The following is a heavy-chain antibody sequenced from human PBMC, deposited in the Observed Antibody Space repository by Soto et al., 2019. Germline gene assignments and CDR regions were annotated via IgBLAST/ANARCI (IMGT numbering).Heavy chain of an antibody. Sequence: GGSLRLSCAASGFTFSNAWMSWVRQAPGKGLEWVGRIKSKTDGGTTDYAAPVKGRFTISRDDSKNTLYLQMNSLKTEDTAVYYCTTDLSGIYNWFDPWGQGTRVTVSS. CDR3: TTDLSGIYNWFDP. CDR1: GFTFSNAW. J-gene: IGHJ5*02. V-gene: IGHV3-15*01. D-gene: IGHD2-15*01. CDR2: IKSKTDGGTT.